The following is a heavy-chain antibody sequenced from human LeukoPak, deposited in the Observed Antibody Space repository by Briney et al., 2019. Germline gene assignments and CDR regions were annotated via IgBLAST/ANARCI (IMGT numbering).Heavy chain of an antibody. CDR1: GGSISSYC. CDR3: ARVLWFGELLAHP. D-gene: IGHD3-10*01. V-gene: IGHV4-59*01. CDR2: IYYSGST. Sequence: SETLSLTCTVSGGSISSYCWSWIRQPPGKGLEWIGYIYYSGSTNYNPSLKSRVTISVDTSKNQFSLKLSSVTAADTAVYYCARVLWFGELLAHPWGQGTLVTVSS. J-gene: IGHJ5*02.